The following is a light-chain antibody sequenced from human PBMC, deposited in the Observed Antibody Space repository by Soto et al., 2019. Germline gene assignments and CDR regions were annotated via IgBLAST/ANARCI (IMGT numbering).Light chain of an antibody. CDR1: QSVSSY. J-gene: IGKJ5*01. CDR2: DAS. CDR3: QQRSNFIT. Sequence: EIVMQQSPGTLSVSPGERVTLSCRASQSVSSYLAWYQQKPGQAPRLLIYDASNRATGIPARFSGSGSGTDFTLTISSLESEDFAVYYCQQRSNFITFGQGTRLEIK. V-gene: IGKV3-11*01.